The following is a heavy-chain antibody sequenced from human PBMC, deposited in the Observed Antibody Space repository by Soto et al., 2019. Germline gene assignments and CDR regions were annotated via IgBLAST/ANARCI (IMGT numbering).Heavy chain of an antibody. CDR3: ARDPGQQGRAAPGGWFDP. CDR2: IWYDGSNK. J-gene: IGHJ5*02. D-gene: IGHD6-13*01. Sequence: QVQLVESGGGVVQPGRSLRLSCAASGFTFSSYGMHWVRQAPGKGLEWVAVIWYDGSNKYYADSVKGRFTISRDNSKNTLYLQMNRLRAEDTGVYYCARDPGQQGRAAPGGWFDPWGQGTLVTVSS. V-gene: IGHV3-33*01. CDR1: GFTFSSYG.